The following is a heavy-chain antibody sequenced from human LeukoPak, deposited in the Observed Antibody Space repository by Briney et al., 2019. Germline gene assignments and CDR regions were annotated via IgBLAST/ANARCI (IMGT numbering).Heavy chain of an antibody. CDR3: ARGFYTVNFDY. J-gene: IGHJ4*02. Sequence: PGRSLRLSCAASGFTFSSYAMHWVRQAPGKGLEWVAVISYDGSNKYYADSVKGRFTTSRDNSKNTLYLQMNSLRAEDTAVYYCARGFYTVNFDYWGQGTLVTVSS. D-gene: IGHD2-2*02. CDR2: ISYDGSNK. CDR1: GFTFSSYA. V-gene: IGHV3-30*04.